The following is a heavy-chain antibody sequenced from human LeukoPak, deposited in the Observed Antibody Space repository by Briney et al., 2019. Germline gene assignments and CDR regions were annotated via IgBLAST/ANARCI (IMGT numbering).Heavy chain of an antibody. CDR1: GGSISSGSYY. D-gene: IGHD3-10*01. Sequence: SQTLSLTCTVSGGSISSGSYYWSWIRQPAGKGLEWIGRIYTSGSTNYNPSLKSRVTISVDRSKNQFSLKLSSVTAADTAVYYCARAKVRGVDVNWFDPWGRGTLVTVSS. CDR3: ARAKVRGVDVNWFDP. J-gene: IGHJ5*02. V-gene: IGHV4-61*02. CDR2: IYTSGST.